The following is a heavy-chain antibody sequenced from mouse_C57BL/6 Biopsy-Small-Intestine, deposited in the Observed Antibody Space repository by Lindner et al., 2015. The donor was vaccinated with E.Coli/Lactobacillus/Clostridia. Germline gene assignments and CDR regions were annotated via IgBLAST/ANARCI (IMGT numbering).Heavy chain of an antibody. J-gene: IGHJ4*01. CDR3: AREDWNYELRGPFDY. CDR2: ISAYSGNT. CDR1: GYTFTSYG. D-gene: IGHD1-1*01. Sequence: SVKVSCKASGYTFTSYGISXVRQAPRQGFEWMGWISAYSGNTNYAQKFQDRVTMTTDTSTTTAYMELRSLRSDDTAVYYCAREDWNYELRGPFDYWGQGTLVSVSS. V-gene: IGHV1-7*01.